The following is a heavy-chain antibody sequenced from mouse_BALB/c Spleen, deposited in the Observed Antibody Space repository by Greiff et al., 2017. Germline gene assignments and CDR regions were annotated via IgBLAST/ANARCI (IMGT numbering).Heavy chain of an antibody. J-gene: IGHJ2*01. V-gene: IGHV1S81*02. CDR1: GYTFTSYW. CDR2: INPSNGRT. D-gene: IGHD1-1*01. Sequence: VQLQQPGAELVKPGASVKLSCKASGYTFTSYWMHWVKQRPGQGLEWIGEINPSNGRTNYNEKFKSKATLTVDKSSSTAYMQLSSLTSEDSAVYYCARITTVLRGNFDYWGQGTTLTVSA. CDR3: ARITTVLRGNFDY.